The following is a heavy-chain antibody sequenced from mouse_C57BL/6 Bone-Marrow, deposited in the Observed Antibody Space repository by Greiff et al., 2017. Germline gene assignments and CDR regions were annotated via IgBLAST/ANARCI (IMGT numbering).Heavy chain of an antibody. CDR2: IDPSDSET. J-gene: IGHJ3*01. Sequence: QVQLQQPGAELVRPGSSVKLSCKASGYTFTSYWMHWVKQRPIQGLEWIGNIDPSDSETHYNQKFKDKATLTVDKSSSTAYMQLSSLTSEDSAVYYGARGYYSKAWFAYWGQGTLVTVSA. V-gene: IGHV1-52*01. D-gene: IGHD2-5*01. CDR1: GYTFTSYW. CDR3: ARGYYSKAWFAY.